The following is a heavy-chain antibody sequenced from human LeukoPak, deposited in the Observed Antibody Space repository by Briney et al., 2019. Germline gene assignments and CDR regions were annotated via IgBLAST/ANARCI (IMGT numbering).Heavy chain of an antibody. Sequence: SETLSLTCSVSGGSVSSVSYYWDWIRQPPGKGLEWIGSMYYSGSTYYNPSLKSRVTISVGTSKNQFSLKLSSVTAADTAVYYCARETSYYYYYYYMDVWGKGTTVTVSS. V-gene: IGHV4-39*02. CDR1: GGSVSSVSYY. CDR2: MYYSGST. J-gene: IGHJ6*03. CDR3: ARETSYYYYYYYMDV.